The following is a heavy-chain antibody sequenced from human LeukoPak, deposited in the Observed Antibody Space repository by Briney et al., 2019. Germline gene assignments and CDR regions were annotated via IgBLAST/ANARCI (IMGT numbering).Heavy chain of an antibody. Sequence: PGGSLRLSCAASGLTFSDYYMSWIRQAPGKGLEWVSYISSSGSTIYYADSVKGRFTISRDNAKNSLYLQMNSLRAEDTAVYYCARGLVYYGSASYSLYFDYWGQGTLVTVSS. J-gene: IGHJ4*02. D-gene: IGHD3-10*01. CDR3: ARGLVYYGSASYSLYFDY. V-gene: IGHV3-11*01. CDR2: ISSSGSTI. CDR1: GLTFSDYY.